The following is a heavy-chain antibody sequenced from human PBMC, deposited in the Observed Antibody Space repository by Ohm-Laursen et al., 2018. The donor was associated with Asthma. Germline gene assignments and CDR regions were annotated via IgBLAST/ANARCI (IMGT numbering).Heavy chain of an antibody. CDR3: AKEDYYDSSGWAFDI. CDR2: ISYDGSNK. CDR1: GFTFSSYG. J-gene: IGHJ3*02. D-gene: IGHD3-22*01. Sequence: SLRLSCAASGFTFSSYGMHWVRQAPGKGLEWVAVISYDGSNKYYADSVKGRFTISRDNSKNTLYLQMNSLRAEDTAVYYCAKEDYYDSSGWAFDIWGQGTMVTVSS. V-gene: IGHV3-30*18.